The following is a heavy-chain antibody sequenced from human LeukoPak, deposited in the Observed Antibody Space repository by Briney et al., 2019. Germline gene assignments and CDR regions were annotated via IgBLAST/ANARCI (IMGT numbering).Heavy chain of an antibody. J-gene: IGHJ3*02. D-gene: IGHD3-22*01. Sequence: TGGSLRLPCAASGFTVSSNYMSWVRQAPGKGLEWVSVIYAGGSTYYADSVKGRFTISRDNSKNTLYLQMNSLRAEDTAVYYCARETYYYDSSGYFAFDIWAKGQWSPSLQ. CDR3: ARETYYYDSSGYFAFDI. CDR2: IYAGGST. CDR1: GFTVSSNY. V-gene: IGHV3-66*01.